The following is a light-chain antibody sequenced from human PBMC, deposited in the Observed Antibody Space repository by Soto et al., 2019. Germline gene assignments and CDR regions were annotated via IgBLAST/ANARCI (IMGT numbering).Light chain of an antibody. CDR1: SSNIGAGYD. J-gene: IGLJ1*01. CDR2: ANT. V-gene: IGLV1-40*01. Sequence: QSVLTQPPSVSGAPGQWVTISCTGSSSNIGAGYDVHWYRHLAGTAPKLLIYANTNRPSGVPDRISASKSGTSASLAITGLLADDEADYYCQSYDRSLGDFVFGSGTKVTVL. CDR3: QSYDRSLGDFV.